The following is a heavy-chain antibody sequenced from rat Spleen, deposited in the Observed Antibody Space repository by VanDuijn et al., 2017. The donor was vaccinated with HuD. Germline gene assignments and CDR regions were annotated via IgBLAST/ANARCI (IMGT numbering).Heavy chain of an antibody. V-gene: IGHV5-7*01. CDR3: ARGGKLGPFYFAY. CDR2: ISFDGSST. D-gene: IGHD4-5*01. CDR1: GFTFSDYY. J-gene: IGHJ3*01. Sequence: EVQLVESGGGLVQPGRSLKLSCAASGFTFSDYYMAWVRQAPTKGLEWVTTISFDGSSTYYRDSVKGRFTISRDNAKSTLYLQMDSLRSEDTATYYCARGGKLGPFYFAYWGQGTLVTVSS.